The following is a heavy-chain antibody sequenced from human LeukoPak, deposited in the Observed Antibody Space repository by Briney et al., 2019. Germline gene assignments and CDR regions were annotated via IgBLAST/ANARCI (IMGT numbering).Heavy chain of an antibody. CDR3: ARRRLAQESIRPGIDAFDV. D-gene: IGHD3-16*01. CDR1: GYRFDIYW. Sequence: GESLKISCHGSGYRFDIYWIAWVRQMPGKGLEFIGFIYPGDSDTRYSPSFQGQVTKAADKSISTAYLHLKASDTAIYYCARRRLAQESIRPGIDAFDVWGQGTVVTVSA. J-gene: IGHJ3*01. V-gene: IGHV5-51*01. CDR2: IYPGDSDT.